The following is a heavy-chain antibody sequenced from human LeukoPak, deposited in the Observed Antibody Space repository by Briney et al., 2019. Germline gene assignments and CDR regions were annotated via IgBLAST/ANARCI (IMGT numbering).Heavy chain of an antibody. CDR2: ISAYNGNT. CDR3: ARGKGGIYYDSRAFFDY. D-gene: IGHD3-22*01. Sequence: ASVKVSCKASGYTFTSYGISWVRQAPGQGLEWMGWISAYNGNTNYAQKLQGRVTMTTDTSTSTAYMELRSLRSDDTAVYYCARGKGGIYYDSRAFFDYWGQGTLVTVSS. J-gene: IGHJ4*02. V-gene: IGHV1-18*01. CDR1: GYTFTSYG.